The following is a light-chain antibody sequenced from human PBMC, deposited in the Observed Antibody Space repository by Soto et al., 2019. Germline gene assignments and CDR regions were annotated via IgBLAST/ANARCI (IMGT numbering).Light chain of an antibody. J-gene: IGKJ1*01. CDR2: KAS. CDR3: QRYHSYPVT. CDR1: QSISNW. Sequence: DIQMTQSPSTLSASVGEGVTITCRASQSISNWLAWYQQKQGKAPKLLIFKASNLESGVPSRFSGRGSGTDFTLTISILQPDDFATYYCQRYHSYPVTFGQGTKVEV. V-gene: IGKV1-5*03.